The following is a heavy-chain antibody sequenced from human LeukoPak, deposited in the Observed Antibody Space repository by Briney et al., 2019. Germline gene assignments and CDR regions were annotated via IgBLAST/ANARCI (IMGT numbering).Heavy chain of an antibody. CDR1: GYTFTGYY. Sequence: GASVKVSCKASGYTFTGYYMHWVRQAPGQGLEWMGWINPNSGGTNYAQKFQGRVTMTRDTSISTAYMELSRLRSDDTAVYYCARDLGYDFWSGYYTPFDYWGQGTLVTVSS. D-gene: IGHD3-3*01. J-gene: IGHJ4*02. V-gene: IGHV1-2*02. CDR2: INPNSGGT. CDR3: ARDLGYDFWSGYYTPFDY.